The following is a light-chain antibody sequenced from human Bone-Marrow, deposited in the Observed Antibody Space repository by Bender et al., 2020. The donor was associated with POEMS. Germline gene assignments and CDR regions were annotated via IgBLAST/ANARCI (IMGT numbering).Light chain of an antibody. CDR3: CSYAGVGV. CDR1: SSDIGIDNL. Sequence: QSALTQPPSASGSPGQSVTISCTGTSSDIGIDNLVSWYQQHPDKAPKVLIYEVNKRSSGVSARFSGSKSGNTASLTISVLQAEDEADYYCCSYAGVGVFGTGTRVTVL. J-gene: IGLJ1*01. CDR2: EVN. V-gene: IGLV2-23*02.